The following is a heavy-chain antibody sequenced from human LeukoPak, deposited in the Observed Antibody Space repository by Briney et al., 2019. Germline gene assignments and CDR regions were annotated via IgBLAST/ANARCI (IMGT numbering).Heavy chain of an antibody. CDR2: ISGDGGST. J-gene: IGHJ4*02. CDR1: GFTFDDYA. Sequence: GGSLRLSCAASGFTFDDYAMHWVRQAPGKGLEWVSLISGDGGSTYYADSVKGRFTISRDNSNNSLYLQMNSLRTEDTALYYCAKDSTYDSSGPYPLKWGQGTLVTVSS. CDR3: AKDSTYDSSGPYPLK. D-gene: IGHD3-22*01. V-gene: IGHV3-43*02.